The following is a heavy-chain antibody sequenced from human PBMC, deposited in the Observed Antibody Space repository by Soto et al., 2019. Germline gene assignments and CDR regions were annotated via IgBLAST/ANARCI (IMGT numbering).Heavy chain of an antibody. CDR2: IYYSGST. Sequence: SETLSLTCTFSGGSISSGGYYWSWIRQHPGKGLEWIGYIYYSGSTYYNPSLNCRVTISVVTSKSQFSLKLSSVTAADTVVDYCARRYGSCFDCWVQGTLVTVSS. J-gene: IGHJ4*02. CDR1: GGSISSGGYY. V-gene: IGHV4-31*03. D-gene: IGHD5-18*01. CDR3: ARRYGSCFDC.